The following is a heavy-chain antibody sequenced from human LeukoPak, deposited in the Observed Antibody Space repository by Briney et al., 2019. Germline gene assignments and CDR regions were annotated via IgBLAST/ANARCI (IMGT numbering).Heavy chain of an antibody. Sequence: SQTLSLTCAISGDSVSSNTAAWNWIRQSPSRGLEWLGRTYYRSKWYNNYAVSVKSRISINPDASKNQFSLQLKSVTPEDTAVYYCAREQTGDQNFDYWGQGTLVTVSS. CDR3: AREQTGDQNFDY. D-gene: IGHD7-27*01. CDR2: TYYRSKWYN. V-gene: IGHV6-1*01. J-gene: IGHJ4*02. CDR1: GDSVSSNTAA.